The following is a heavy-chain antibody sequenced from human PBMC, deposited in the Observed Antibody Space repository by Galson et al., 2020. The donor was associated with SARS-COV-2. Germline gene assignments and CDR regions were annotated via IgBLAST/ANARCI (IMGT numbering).Heavy chain of an antibody. D-gene: IGHD6-19*01. CDR2: IGAGGDT. Sequence: GESLKISCATSGFTSQNYAMGWVRQAPGKGLEWVSLIGAGGDTYYADSVEGRFTISRDNLRNTLFLQMNSLRVDDTAVYYCAKEAGTGWATDYFQHWGKGTLVTVSS. V-gene: IGHV3-23*03. CDR1: GFTSQNYA. J-gene: IGHJ1*01. CDR3: AKEAGTGWATDYFQH.